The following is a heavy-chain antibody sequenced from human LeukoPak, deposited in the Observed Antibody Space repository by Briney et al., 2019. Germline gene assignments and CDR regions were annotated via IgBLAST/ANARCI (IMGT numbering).Heavy chain of an antibody. CDR3: ARHRSGWLQSSFDY. D-gene: IGHD5-24*01. J-gene: IGHJ4*02. V-gene: IGHV4-34*01. Sequence: SETLSLTCAVYGGSFSGYYWSWIRQPPGKGLEWIGEINHSGSTNYNPSLKSRVTISVDTSKNQFSLKLSSVTAADTAVYYCARHRSGWLQSSFDYWGQGTLVTVSS. CDR1: GGSFSGYY. CDR2: INHSGST.